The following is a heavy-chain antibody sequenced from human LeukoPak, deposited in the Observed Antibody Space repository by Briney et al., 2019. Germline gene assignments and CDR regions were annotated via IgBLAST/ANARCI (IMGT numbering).Heavy chain of an antibody. CDR2: ISTYNGNT. Sequence: GASVKVSCKASGYTFSIYAISWVRQAPGQGLEWMGWISTYNGNTNYAQKLQGRVTMTTDTSTNTAYMELRSLRSDDTAVYYCARDLPWFGDRRGYFDYWGQGTLVTVSS. CDR3: ARDLPWFGDRRGYFDY. D-gene: IGHD3-10*01. V-gene: IGHV1-18*01. CDR1: GYTFSIYA. J-gene: IGHJ4*02.